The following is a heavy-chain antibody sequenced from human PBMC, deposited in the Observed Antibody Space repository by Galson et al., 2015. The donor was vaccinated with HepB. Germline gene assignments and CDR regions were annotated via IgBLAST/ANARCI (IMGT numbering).Heavy chain of an antibody. CDR1: GDSVSNNNAA. D-gene: IGHD2-2*01. Sequence: CAISGDSVSNNNAAWYWIRQSPSRGLEWLGRTYYRARRYSDYTASLRSRISINADTSKNQFSLQLNSVTPEDTAVYYCARVPGTIYNYGMDVWGQGTTVTVSS. V-gene: IGHV6-1*01. CDR2: TYYRARRYS. CDR3: ARVPGTIYNYGMDV. J-gene: IGHJ6*02.